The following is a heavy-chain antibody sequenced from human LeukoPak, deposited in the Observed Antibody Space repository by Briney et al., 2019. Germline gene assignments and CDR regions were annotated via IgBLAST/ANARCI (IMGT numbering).Heavy chain of an antibody. CDR1: GFTFSTYA. Sequence: GGSLRLSCAASGFTFSTYAMNWVRQAPGKGLEWVSTISGIDTFYADSVKGRFTISRDNSENTLYLQMNSLRAEDTAVYYCARSSIVGTTDYWGQGTLVTVSS. CDR3: ARSSIVGTTDY. V-gene: IGHV3-23*01. D-gene: IGHD1-26*01. CDR2: ISGIDT. J-gene: IGHJ4*02.